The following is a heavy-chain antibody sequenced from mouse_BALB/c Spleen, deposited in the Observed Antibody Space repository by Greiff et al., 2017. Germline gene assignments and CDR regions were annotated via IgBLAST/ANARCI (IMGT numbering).Heavy chain of an antibody. CDR1: GVDFSRYW. D-gene: IGHD2-4*01. V-gene: IGHV4-2*02. J-gene: IGHJ3*01. CDR2: INPGSSTI. CDR3: ARGGMITPFAY. Sequence: GVDFSRYWMSWARQAPGKGQEWIGEINPGSSTINYTPSLKDKFIISRDNAKNTLYLQMSKVRSEDTALYYCARGGMITPFAYWGQGTLVTVSA.